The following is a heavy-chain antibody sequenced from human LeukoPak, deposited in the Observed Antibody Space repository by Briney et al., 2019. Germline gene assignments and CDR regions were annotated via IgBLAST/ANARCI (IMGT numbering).Heavy chain of an antibody. CDR1: GLTFSNSW. D-gene: IGHD6-19*01. CDR3: TTATVAGPLYFDY. CDR2: IKSKTDGGTT. Sequence: GGSLRLSCAAYGLTFSNSWMSWVRQAPGKGLEWVGRIKSKTDGGTTDYAAPVKGRFTISRDDPKNTLYLQMNSLKTEDTAVYYCTTATVAGPLYFDYWGQGTLVTVTS. J-gene: IGHJ4*02. V-gene: IGHV3-15*01.